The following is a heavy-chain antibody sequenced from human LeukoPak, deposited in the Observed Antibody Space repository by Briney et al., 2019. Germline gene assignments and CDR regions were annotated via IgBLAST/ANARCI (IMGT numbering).Heavy chain of an antibody. D-gene: IGHD6-6*01. J-gene: IGHJ4*02. Sequence: SETLSLTCAVYGGSFSGYYWSWIRQPPGKGLEWIGKINHSGSTNYNPSLKSRVTISVDTSKNQFSLKLSSVTAADTAVYYCARSPPYSIAARPGGYYFDYWGQGTLVTVSS. CDR2: INHSGST. CDR3: ARSPPYSIAARPGGYYFDY. V-gene: IGHV4-34*01. CDR1: GGSFSGYY.